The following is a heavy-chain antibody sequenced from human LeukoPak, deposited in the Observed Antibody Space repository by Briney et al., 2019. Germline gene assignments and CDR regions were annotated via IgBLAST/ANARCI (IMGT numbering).Heavy chain of an antibody. Sequence: SVKVSCKASGYTFTSYYMHWVRQAPGQGLEWMGGIIPIFGTANYAQKFQGRVTITADESTSTAYMELSSLRSEDTAVYYCAAGLNYYDSSGFGYWGQGTLVTVSS. CDR2: IIPIFGTA. V-gene: IGHV1-69*13. J-gene: IGHJ4*02. CDR3: AAGLNYYDSSGFGY. CDR1: GYTFTSYY. D-gene: IGHD3-22*01.